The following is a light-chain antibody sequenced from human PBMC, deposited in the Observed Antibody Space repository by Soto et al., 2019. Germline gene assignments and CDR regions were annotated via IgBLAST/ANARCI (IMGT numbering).Light chain of an antibody. V-gene: IGLV2-14*01. CDR1: SSDVGAYNF. CDR2: DVR. CDR3: SSYISTTSSVL. Sequence: QSVLTQPASVSGSPGQSITISCTGTSSDVGAYNFVSWYQQHPAKAPKLLIYDVRDRPPDVSNRFSGSKSGNTASLTISGLQAEDEADYYCSSYISTTSSVLFGGGTKLTVL. J-gene: IGLJ2*01.